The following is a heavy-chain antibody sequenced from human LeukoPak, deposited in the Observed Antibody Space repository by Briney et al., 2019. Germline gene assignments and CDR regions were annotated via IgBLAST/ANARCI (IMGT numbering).Heavy chain of an antibody. CDR3: AKLRQWQPQRYFFEY. J-gene: IGHJ4*02. CDR2: FSGISTT. D-gene: IGHD6-19*01. CDR1: GFTFSSYA. V-gene: IGHV3-23*01. Sequence: GGSLRLSCAASGFTFSSYAMSWVRQAPGKGLEWVSTFSGISTTSYADAVKGRVTISRDNSKNTLYLQMDSLRADGTAVYYCAKLRQWQPQRYFFEYWGQGALVTVAS.